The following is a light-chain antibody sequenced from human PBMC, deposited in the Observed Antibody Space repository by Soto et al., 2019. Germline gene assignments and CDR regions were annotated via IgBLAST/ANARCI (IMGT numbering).Light chain of an antibody. V-gene: IGKV3-20*01. CDR1: QSVSSSF. J-gene: IGKJ1*01. CDR2: APS. Sequence: EILLTQSPATLSLSPGEGATLSCRASQSVSSSFLAWYQQQPGQAPRLLIYAPSRRAPGIPDRFSGSGSGTEFTLSISRLEPEDFAVYYCHQFDSSLTFGQGTKVEIK. CDR3: HQFDSSLT.